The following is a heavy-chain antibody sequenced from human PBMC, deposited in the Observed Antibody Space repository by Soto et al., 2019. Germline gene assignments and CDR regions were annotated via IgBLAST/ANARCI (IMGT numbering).Heavy chain of an antibody. CDR2: INHSGST. CDR3: ARANYGSGSYYKYYYYYYGMDV. V-gene: IGHV4-34*01. D-gene: IGHD3-10*01. J-gene: IGHJ6*02. CDR1: VGSFSGYY. Sequence: ETLSLTCAVYVGSFSGYYWSWIRQPPGKGLEWIGEINHSGSTTYNPSLKSRVTISVDTSKNQFSLKLSSVTAADTAVYYCARANYGSGSYYKYYYYYYGMDVWGQGTTVTVSS.